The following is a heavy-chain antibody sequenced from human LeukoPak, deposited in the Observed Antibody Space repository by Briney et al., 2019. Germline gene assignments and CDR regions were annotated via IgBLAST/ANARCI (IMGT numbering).Heavy chain of an antibody. CDR1: GFTFSSYG. V-gene: IGHV3-30*03. CDR2: ISYDGSNK. J-gene: IGHJ4*02. CDR3: ARDRRRIAAAALDY. D-gene: IGHD6-13*01. Sequence: GGSLRLSCAASGFTFSSYGMPWVRQAPGKGLEWVAVISYDGSNKYYADSVKGRFTISRDNSKNTLYLQMNSLRAEDTAVYYCARDRRRIAAAALDYWGQGTLVTVSS.